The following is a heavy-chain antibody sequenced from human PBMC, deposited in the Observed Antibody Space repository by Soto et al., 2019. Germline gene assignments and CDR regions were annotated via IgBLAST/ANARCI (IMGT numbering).Heavy chain of an antibody. CDR2: ITTTGDTT. D-gene: IGHD2-21*02. J-gene: IGHJ4*02. V-gene: IGHV3-23*04. CDR3: AEGGGGDHGY. CDR1: GFIFTTSD. Sequence: QLVESEGGLVQPGGSLRLSCEASGFIFTTSDMSWVRQAPGKGLEWVSSITTTGDTTHYADSVRGRFTISRDNARNTVVLERNGRGGDGTAVFSVAEGGGGDHGYWGQGTLVAVSS.